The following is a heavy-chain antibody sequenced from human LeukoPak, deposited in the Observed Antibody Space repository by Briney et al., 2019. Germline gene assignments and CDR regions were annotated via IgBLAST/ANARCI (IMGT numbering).Heavy chain of an antibody. CDR1: GGSISSSSNY. V-gene: IGHV4-39*07. CDR3: ARGTWFRAFDI. D-gene: IGHD1-7*01. Sequence: KPSETLSLTCIVSGGSISSSSNYWGWIRQPPGKGLEWIGEINHSGSTNYNPSLKSRVTISVDTSKNQFSLKLSSVTAADTAVYYCARGTWFRAFDIWGQGTMVTVSS. J-gene: IGHJ3*02. CDR2: INHSGST.